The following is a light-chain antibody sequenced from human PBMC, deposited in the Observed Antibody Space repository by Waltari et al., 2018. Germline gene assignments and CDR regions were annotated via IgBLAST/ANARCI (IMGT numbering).Light chain of an antibody. Sequence: QSALTQPASVSGSPGQSVTIFCAGTSNDVGGYNSVSWYQEHPGQAPRVIIYDVSDRPSVVSDRFSCDKSGNTASLTISGLQAEDEADYYCSSQSSNDVVLFGGGTKLTVL. V-gene: IGLV2-14*01. J-gene: IGLJ2*01. CDR3: SSQSSNDVVL. CDR1: SNDVGGYNS. CDR2: DVS.